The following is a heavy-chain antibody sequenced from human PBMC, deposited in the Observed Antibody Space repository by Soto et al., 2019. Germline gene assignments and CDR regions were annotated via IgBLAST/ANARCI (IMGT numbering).Heavy chain of an antibody. V-gene: IGHV4-31*03. J-gene: IGHJ3*02. CDR2: IYYRGST. D-gene: IGHD2-15*01. Sequence: SETLSLTCTVSGGSISSGGYYWSWIRQHPGKSLEWIGYIYYRGSTYYNTSLKNRVTISVDTSKKQISLKLSSVTAADTAVYYCARDKGLAYCSGGSCYGKDNDAFDIWGQGTMVT. CDR3: ARDKGLAYCSGGSCYGKDNDAFDI. CDR1: GGSISSGGYY.